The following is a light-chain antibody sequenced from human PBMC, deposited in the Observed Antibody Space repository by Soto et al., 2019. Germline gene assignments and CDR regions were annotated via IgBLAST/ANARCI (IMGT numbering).Light chain of an antibody. CDR1: QSVSRN. V-gene: IGKV3-15*01. Sequence: EIVMTQSPATLSVSPGERATLSCRASQSVSRNLAWYQQKPGQAPRLLIYDASTRATGIPARFRCSGSGTESTLTISSLQSEDFAIYFCQQYSNWWTFGQGSKVEIK. J-gene: IGKJ1*01. CDR3: QQYSNWWT. CDR2: DAS.